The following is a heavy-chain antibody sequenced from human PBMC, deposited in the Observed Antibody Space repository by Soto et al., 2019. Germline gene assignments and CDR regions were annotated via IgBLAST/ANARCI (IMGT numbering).Heavy chain of an antibody. J-gene: IGHJ6*02. CDR1: AYNFANYW. CDR3: ARQFTVTGVMDV. CDR2: IFPGDSDT. D-gene: IGHD4-4*01. Sequence: PGESLKISCKGSAYNFANYWIGWVRQMPGKGLEWMGIIFPGDSDTRYSPSFQGQVTISADKSISTAYLQWSSLKASDTAMYYCARQFTVTGVMDVWGQGTTVT. V-gene: IGHV5-51*01.